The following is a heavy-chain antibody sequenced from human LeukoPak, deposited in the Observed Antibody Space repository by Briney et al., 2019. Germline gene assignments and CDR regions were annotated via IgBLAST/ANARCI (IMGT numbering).Heavy chain of an antibody. D-gene: IGHD5-18*01. CDR2: IYHSGST. Sequence: PSGTLPLTCAVSGGSISSSNWWSWVRQPPGKGLEWIGEIYHSGSTNYNPSLKSRVTILVDTSKNQFSLKLSSVTAADTAVYYCARAIGNRYGPTGYFGSWGQGTLVTVSS. V-gene: IGHV4-4*02. CDR3: ARAIGNRYGPTGYFGS. J-gene: IGHJ4*02. CDR1: GGSISSSNW.